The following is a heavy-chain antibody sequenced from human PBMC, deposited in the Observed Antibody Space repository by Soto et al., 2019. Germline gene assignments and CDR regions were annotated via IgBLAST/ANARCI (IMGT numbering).Heavy chain of an antibody. CDR2: IYYSGST. V-gene: IGHV4-59*01. CDR3: ARVPGRGNNLDY. D-gene: IGHD2-15*01. CDR1: GGSISSYY. Sequence: SETLSLTCTVSGGSISSYYWSWIRQPPGKGLEWIGYIYYSGSTNYNPSLKSRVAISVDTSKNQFSLRLSSVTAADTAVYYCARVPGRGNNLDYWGQGTLVTVSS. J-gene: IGHJ4*02.